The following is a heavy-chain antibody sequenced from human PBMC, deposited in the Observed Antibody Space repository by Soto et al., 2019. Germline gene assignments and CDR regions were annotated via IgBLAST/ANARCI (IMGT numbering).Heavy chain of an antibody. Sequence: SETLSLTCSVSGAALNSGNYYWSWIRQVPGKGLEWIGHIYVTGAVDYNPSLRDRITISQDTSERQFSLNLRLVTAAGTAVYYCARLRIATNNYKWFDPWGQGTLVTVSS. J-gene: IGHJ5*02. CDR1: GAALNSGNYY. V-gene: IGHV4-31*03. CDR3: ARLRIATNNYKWFDP. CDR2: IYVTGAV. D-gene: IGHD2-21*01.